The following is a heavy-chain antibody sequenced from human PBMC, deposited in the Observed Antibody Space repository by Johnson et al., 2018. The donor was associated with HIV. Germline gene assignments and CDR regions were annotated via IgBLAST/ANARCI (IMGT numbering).Heavy chain of an antibody. CDR3: ARDGKVGATPRRGFDI. CDR1: GFTFSSYG. Sequence: QVQLVESGGGVVQPGGSLRLSCAASGFTFSSYGMHWVRQAPGKGLEWVAFIRYDGSNKYYADSVKGRFTISRDNSKNTLYLQMNSLRAEDTAVYYCARDGKVGATPRRGFDIWGQGTMVTVSS. D-gene: IGHD1-26*01. J-gene: IGHJ3*02. CDR2: IRYDGSNK. V-gene: IGHV3-30*02.